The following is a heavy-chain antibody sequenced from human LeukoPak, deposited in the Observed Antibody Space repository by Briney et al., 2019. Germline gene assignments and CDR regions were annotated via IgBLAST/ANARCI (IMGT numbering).Heavy chain of an antibody. CDR1: GFVFSNYA. CDR2: ITISSATI. J-gene: IGHJ4*02. Sequence: GGSLRLSCAASGFVFSNYAMNWVRQAPGRGLEWVSYITISSATIHYADSVKGRFAISRDNAKNSLFLQMNSLRAEDTAVYYCATSTTVVTPFDYWGQGTLVTVSS. V-gene: IGHV3-48*01. D-gene: IGHD4-23*01. CDR3: ATSTTVVTPFDY.